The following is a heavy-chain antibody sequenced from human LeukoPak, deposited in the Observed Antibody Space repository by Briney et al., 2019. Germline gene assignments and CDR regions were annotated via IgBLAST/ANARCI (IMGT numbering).Heavy chain of an antibody. CDR3: ARQGQQLVQY. Sequence: SETLSLTCTVSGGSISSSSYYWGWIRQPPGKGLEWIGSIYYSGSTYYNPSLKSRVTISVDTSKNQFSLKLSSVTAADTAVYYCARQGQQLVQYWGQGTLVTVSS. V-gene: IGHV4-39*01. CDR1: GGSISSSSYY. CDR2: IYYSGST. D-gene: IGHD6-13*01. J-gene: IGHJ4*02.